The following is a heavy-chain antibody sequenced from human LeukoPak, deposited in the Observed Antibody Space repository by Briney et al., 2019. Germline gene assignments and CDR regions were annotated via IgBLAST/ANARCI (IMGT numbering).Heavy chain of an antibody. CDR3: ARDWGRVPDAFDI. V-gene: IGHV3-53*01. D-gene: IGHD7-27*01. Sequence: GGSLRLSCAASGFTVSSNYMNWVRQAPGKGLEWVSVIYSGGSTYYADSVKGRFTISRDNSKNTLYLQKNSLRAEDTAVYYCARDWGRVPDAFDIWGQGTMVTVSS. CDR1: GFTVSSNY. CDR2: IYSGGST. J-gene: IGHJ3*02.